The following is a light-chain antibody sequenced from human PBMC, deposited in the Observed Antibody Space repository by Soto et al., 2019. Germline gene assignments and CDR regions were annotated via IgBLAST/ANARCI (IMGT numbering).Light chain of an antibody. Sequence: EIVMTQSPATLSVSPGERATPSCRASQSVNSMLAWYQQKPGQAPRLLIYGASTRATGIPARFSGSGSGTEFTLTISSLQSEDFAVYYCQKYNEWPLTFGGGTKVDIK. CDR3: QKYNEWPLT. CDR1: QSVNSM. V-gene: IGKV3-15*01. J-gene: IGKJ4*01. CDR2: GAS.